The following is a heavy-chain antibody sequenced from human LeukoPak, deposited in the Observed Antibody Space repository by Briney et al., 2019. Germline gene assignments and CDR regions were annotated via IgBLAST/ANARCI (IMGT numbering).Heavy chain of an antibody. CDR3: ARARSSYGYGDAFDI. D-gene: IGHD5-18*01. CDR2: ISYDGSNK. J-gene: IGHJ3*02. V-gene: IGHV3-30*04. Sequence: GGSLRLSCAASGFTFSSYAMHWVRQAPGKGLEWVAVISYDGSNKKYADSVKGRFTISRDNSKNTLYLQMNSLRAEDTAVYYCARARSSYGYGDAFDIWGQGTMVTVSS. CDR1: GFTFSSYA.